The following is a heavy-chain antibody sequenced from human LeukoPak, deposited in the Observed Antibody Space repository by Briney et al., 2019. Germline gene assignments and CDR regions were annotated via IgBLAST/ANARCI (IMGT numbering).Heavy chain of an antibody. V-gene: IGHV1-46*01. J-gene: IGHJ6*03. Sequence: ASVKVSCKASGYTFTSYYMHWVRQAPGQGLEWMGIINPSGGSTSYAQKFQGRVTMTRDTSISTAYMELSRLRSDDTAVYYCARAPGPPRPNMDVWGKGTTVTVPS. CDR1: GYTFTSYY. CDR2: INPSGGST. CDR3: ARAPGPPRPNMDV.